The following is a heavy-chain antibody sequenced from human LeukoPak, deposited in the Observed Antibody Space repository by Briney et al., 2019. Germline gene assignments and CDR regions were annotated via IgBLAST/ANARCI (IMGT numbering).Heavy chain of an antibody. CDR2: INPGDSET. CDR1: GYRFSGHW. V-gene: IGHV5-51*01. J-gene: IGHJ6*02. Sequence: GESLKISCKGSGYRFSGHWIAWVRQMPGKGLEWMGIINPGDSETRYSPAFQGQVTISADKSSSTAYLQWSSLKASDTAMYYCASRFMGEDVWGQGTTVTVSS. CDR3: ASRFMGEDV. D-gene: IGHD3-16*01.